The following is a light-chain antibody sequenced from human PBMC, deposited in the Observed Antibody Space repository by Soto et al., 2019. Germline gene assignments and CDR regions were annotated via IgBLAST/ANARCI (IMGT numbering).Light chain of an antibody. Sequence: EITLTQSPDTLSLSPGERATLSCRASTSVGSSYAAWYQKKPGHAPRLLIYGASSRASGIPNRFSGSGSGTDFTLTIGRLEPEDFAVYYCQQYLRSPLTFGGGSKVEI. CDR1: TSVGSSY. J-gene: IGKJ4*01. CDR2: GAS. V-gene: IGKV3-20*01. CDR3: QQYLRSPLT.